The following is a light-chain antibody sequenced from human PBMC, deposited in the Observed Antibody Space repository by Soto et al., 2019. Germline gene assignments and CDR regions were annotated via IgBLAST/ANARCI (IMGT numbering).Light chain of an antibody. CDR2: GAS. CDR1: QSVSSSQ. V-gene: IGKV3-20*01. Sequence: EIVLTQSPVTLSLSPGESATLSCRASQSVSSSQVAWYQQKPGQAPRLLIYGASSRAIGIPDRFSGVGSETDFTLIINRLEPEDFAVYYCQQYATSPHTFGQGTKLEIK. J-gene: IGKJ2*01. CDR3: QQYATSPHT.